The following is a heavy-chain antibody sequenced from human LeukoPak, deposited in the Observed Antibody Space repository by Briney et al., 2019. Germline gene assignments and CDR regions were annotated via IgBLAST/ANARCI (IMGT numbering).Heavy chain of an antibody. V-gene: IGHV1-8*01. CDR3: ARGYLRYSYGSPEYGMDV. Sequence: ASVKVSCKASGYTFTSYDINWVRQATGQGLEWMGWMNPNSGNTGYAQKFQGRVTMTRNTSISTDYMELSSLRSEDTAVYYCARGYLRYSYGSPEYGMDVWGQGTTVTVSS. CDR2: MNPNSGNT. CDR1: GYTFTSYD. D-gene: IGHD5-18*01. J-gene: IGHJ6*02.